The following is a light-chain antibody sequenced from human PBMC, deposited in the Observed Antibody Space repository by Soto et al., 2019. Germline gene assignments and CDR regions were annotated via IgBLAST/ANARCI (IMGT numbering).Light chain of an antibody. CDR3: SSYTSSSTLAV. CDR2: EVS. CDR1: SSDVGGYNY. Sequence: LTQPASVSGSPGQSITISCTGTSSDVGGYNYVSWYQQHPGKAPKLMIYEVSNRPSGVSNRFSGSKSGNTASLTISGLQAEDEADYYCSSYTSSSTLAVFGTGTKVTVL. V-gene: IGLV2-14*01. J-gene: IGLJ1*01.